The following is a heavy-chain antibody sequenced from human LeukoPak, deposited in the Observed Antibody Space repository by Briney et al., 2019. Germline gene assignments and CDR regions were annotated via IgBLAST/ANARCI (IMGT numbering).Heavy chain of an antibody. V-gene: IGHV3-23*01. J-gene: IGHJ5*02. Sequence: GGSLRLSCAASGFTFSSYDMTWVRQAPGRGLEWVSSIRPSGDNTHYGDSVKGRFTISRDDSKNTVYLQMNNMRVDDTAVYYCARVAGWHWFDPWGQGTLVTVSS. CDR1: GFTFSSYD. D-gene: IGHD6-19*01. CDR3: ARVAGWHWFDP. CDR2: IRPSGDNT.